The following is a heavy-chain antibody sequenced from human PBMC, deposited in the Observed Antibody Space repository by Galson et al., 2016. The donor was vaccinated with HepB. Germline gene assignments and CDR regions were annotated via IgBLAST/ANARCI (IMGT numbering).Heavy chain of an antibody. J-gene: IGHJ6*02. CDR2: VYYSGST. CDR3: ARGTQNIGIAPAKKYYYYHMDV. Sequence: ETLSLTCTVSGGSIRSSRYYWGWVRQPPGKGLDWIGAVYYSGSTSYNPSLKSRVTISVDTSKNQFSLKLSSVTAADTAVYYCARGTQNIGIAPAKKYYYYHMDVWGQGTTVTVSS. CDR1: GGSIRSSRYY. V-gene: IGHV4-39*07. D-gene: IGHD6-13*01.